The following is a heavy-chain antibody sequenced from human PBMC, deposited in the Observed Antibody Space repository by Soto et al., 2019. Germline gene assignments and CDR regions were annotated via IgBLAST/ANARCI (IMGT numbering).Heavy chain of an antibody. Sequence: QVQLHQWGAGLLKPSDTLSLTCAVYGGSFSGYFWTWIRQPPGKGLEWIGEINHSGNTNYSPSLKSRVTISLDTPKNQFSPKLGSVTAADTAVYYCARGLRDSSGYYHVHYFQHWGQGTLVTGSS. J-gene: IGHJ1*01. V-gene: IGHV4-34*01. CDR2: INHSGNT. CDR1: GGSFSGYF. CDR3: ARGLRDSSGYYHVHYFQH. D-gene: IGHD3-22*01.